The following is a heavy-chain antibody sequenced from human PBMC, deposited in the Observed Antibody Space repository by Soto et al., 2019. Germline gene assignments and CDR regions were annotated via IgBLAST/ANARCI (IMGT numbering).Heavy chain of an antibody. J-gene: IGHJ4*02. CDR2: ISYDGSNK. D-gene: IGHD6-13*01. Sequence: PGGSLRLSCAASGFTFSSYGMHWVRQAPGKGLEWVAVISYDGSNKYYADSVKGRFTISRDNSKNTLYLQMNSLRAEDTAVYYCAKDGAAGYPLQMPIDYWGQGTLVTVSS. CDR3: AKDGAAGYPLQMPIDY. V-gene: IGHV3-30*18. CDR1: GFTFSSYG.